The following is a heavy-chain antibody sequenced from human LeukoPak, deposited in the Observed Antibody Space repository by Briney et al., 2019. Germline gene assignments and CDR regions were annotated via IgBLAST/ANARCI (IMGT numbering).Heavy chain of an antibody. D-gene: IGHD6-19*01. CDR3: ARMVWYSSSFDY. CDR2: IYYSGIT. V-gene: IGHV4-59*01. CDR1: GGSISSYY. J-gene: IGHJ4*02. Sequence: PSETLSLTCTVSGGSISSYYWSWIRQPPGKGLEWIGYIYYSGITNYNPSLKSRVTISVDTSKNQLSLKLSSVTAADTAVYYCARMVWYSSSFDYWGQGTLVTVSS.